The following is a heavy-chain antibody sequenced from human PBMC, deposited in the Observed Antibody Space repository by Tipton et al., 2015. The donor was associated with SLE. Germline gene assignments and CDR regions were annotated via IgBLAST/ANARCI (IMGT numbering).Heavy chain of an antibody. CDR1: GGSIRSSSYY. Sequence: TLSLTCTVSGGSIRSSSYYWGWIRQSPGKGLEWIGFTFSSAITYYNPSLRSRSTISIDTSKNQFSLHLTSVTAADTAVYYCAAYNSGSHAFHIWGQGTMVTVSS. CDR3: AAYNSGSHAFHI. CDR2: TFSSAIT. V-gene: IGHV4-39*07. D-gene: IGHD6-19*01. J-gene: IGHJ3*02.